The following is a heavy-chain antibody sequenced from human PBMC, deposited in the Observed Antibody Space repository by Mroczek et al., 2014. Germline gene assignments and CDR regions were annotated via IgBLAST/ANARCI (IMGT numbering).Heavy chain of an antibody. J-gene: IGHJ6*03. Sequence: QLVQSGAEVKKPGAVSEGLLQGFWLHLYRSYGISWVRQAPGQGLEWMGWISAYNGNTNYAQKLQGRVTMTTDTSTSTAYMELRSLRSDDTAVYYCARVAYCSSTSCYYMDVWGKGTTVTVSS. CDR2: ISAYNGNT. D-gene: IGHD2-2*01. CDR3: ARVAYCSSTSCYYMDV. CDR1: LHLYRSYG. V-gene: IGHV1-18*01.